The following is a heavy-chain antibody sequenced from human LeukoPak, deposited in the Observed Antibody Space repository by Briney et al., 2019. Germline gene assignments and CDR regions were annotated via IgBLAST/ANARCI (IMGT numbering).Heavy chain of an antibody. CDR3: AKLGMVRGVTTPY. CDR1: GFTFSSYA. CDR2: ISGSGGST. J-gene: IGHJ4*02. V-gene: IGHV3-23*01. Sequence: GGSLRLSCAASGFTFSSYAMSWVRQAPGKGLEWVSAISGSGGSTYYADSVKGRFTISRDNSKNTLYLQMNSLRAEDTAVYYRAKLGMVRGVTTPYWGQGTLVTVSS. D-gene: IGHD3-10*01.